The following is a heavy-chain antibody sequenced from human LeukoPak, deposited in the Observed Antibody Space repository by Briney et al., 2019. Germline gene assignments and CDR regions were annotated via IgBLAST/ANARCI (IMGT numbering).Heavy chain of an antibody. CDR3: AKDPTYYDFWSANYFDY. D-gene: IGHD3-3*01. J-gene: IGHJ4*02. CDR2: ISGSGGST. Sequence: PGASLRLSCAASGFTFSSYAMSWVRQAPGKGLEWVSAISGSGGSTYYADSVKGRFTISRDNSKNTLYLQMNSLRAEDTAVYYCAKDPTYYDFWSANYFDYWGQETLVTVSS. CDR1: GFTFSSYA. V-gene: IGHV3-23*01.